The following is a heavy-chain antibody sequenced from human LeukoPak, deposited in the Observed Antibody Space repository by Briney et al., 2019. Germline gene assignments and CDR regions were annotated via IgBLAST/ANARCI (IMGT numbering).Heavy chain of an antibody. Sequence: GGSLRLSCAASGFTFSSYGMHWVRQAPGKGLEWVAVISYDGSNKYYADSVKGRFTISRDNSKNTLYLQMNSLRAEDTAVYYCAKVMRARTDAFDIWGQGTMVTVSS. CDR1: GFTFSSYG. CDR3: AKVMRARTDAFDI. D-gene: IGHD1-1*01. V-gene: IGHV3-30*18. CDR2: ISYDGSNK. J-gene: IGHJ3*02.